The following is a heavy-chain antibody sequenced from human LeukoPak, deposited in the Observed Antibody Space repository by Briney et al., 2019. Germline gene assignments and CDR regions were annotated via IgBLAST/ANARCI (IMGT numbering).Heavy chain of an antibody. D-gene: IGHD4-17*01. V-gene: IGHV3-48*03. Sequence: GGSLRLSCAASGFTFSTYEMTWVRQAPGKGLEWVSYIDSSGRTVYYGDSVKGRFTISSDNAKNSLYLQMHSLRVEDTAIYYCARDADYGVYLDYWGQGTLVTVSA. CDR2: IDSSGRTV. CDR3: ARDADYGVYLDY. J-gene: IGHJ4*02. CDR1: GFTFSTYE.